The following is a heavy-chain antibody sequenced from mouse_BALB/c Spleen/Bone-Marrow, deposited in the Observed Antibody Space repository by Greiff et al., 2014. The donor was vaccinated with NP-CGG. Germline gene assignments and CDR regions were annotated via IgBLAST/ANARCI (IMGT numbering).Heavy chain of an antibody. Sequence: EVQLQQSGAELAKPGASVKLSCTASGFNIKDTYMHWVKQGPEQGLEWIGGIDPANGDTKYDPKFQGKATITADTSSNTAYLQLSSLTSEDTAVYYCTKPSFYYGSSYWYFDVWGAGTTVTVSS. CDR1: GFNIKDTY. J-gene: IGHJ1*01. CDR2: IDPANGDT. V-gene: IGHV14-3*02. D-gene: IGHD1-1*01. CDR3: TKPSFYYGSSYWYFDV.